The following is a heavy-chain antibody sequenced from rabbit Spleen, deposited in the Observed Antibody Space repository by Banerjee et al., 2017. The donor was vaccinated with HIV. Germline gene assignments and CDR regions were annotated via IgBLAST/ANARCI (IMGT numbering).Heavy chain of an antibody. J-gene: IGHJ4*01. CDR2: IDPIFGRT. CDR1: GFDFSRYG. Sequence: QEQLVESGGGLVQPGGSLKLSCKASGFDFSRYGVSWVRQAPGKGLEWIGYIDPIFGRTYYASWAKGRFTMSRTSSTTVTLQMTSLTAADTATYFCARDLVAVIGWNFNLWGPGTLVTVS. D-gene: IGHD1-1*01. V-gene: IGHV1S45*01. CDR3: ARDLVAVIGWNFNL.